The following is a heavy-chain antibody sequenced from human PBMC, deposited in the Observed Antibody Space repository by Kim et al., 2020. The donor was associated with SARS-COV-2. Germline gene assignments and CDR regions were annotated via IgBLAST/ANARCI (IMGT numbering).Heavy chain of an antibody. CDR3: ASSTWIQPWVWDY. D-gene: IGHD5-18*01. CDR1: GGSFSGYY. CDR2: INHSGST. J-gene: IGHJ4*02. Sequence: SETLSLTCAVYGGSFSGYYWSWIRQPPGKGLEWIGEINHSGSTNYNPSLKSRVTISVDTSKNQFSLKLSSVTAADTAVYYCASSTWIQPWVWDYWGQGTLVTVSS. V-gene: IGHV4-34*01.